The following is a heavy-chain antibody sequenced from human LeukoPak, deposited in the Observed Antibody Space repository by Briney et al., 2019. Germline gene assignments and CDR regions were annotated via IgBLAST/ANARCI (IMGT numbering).Heavy chain of an antibody. CDR3: ARDPGDYGDYLLDY. V-gene: IGHV1-69*13. D-gene: IGHD4-17*01. CDR1: VGTFSSYA. CDR2: IIPIFGTA. Sequence: SVKLSCKASVGTFSSYAISWVRQAPGQGLEWMGGIIPIFGTANYAQKFQGRVTITADESTSTAYMELSSLRSEDTAVYYCARDPGDYGDYLLDYWGQGTLVTVSS. J-gene: IGHJ4*02.